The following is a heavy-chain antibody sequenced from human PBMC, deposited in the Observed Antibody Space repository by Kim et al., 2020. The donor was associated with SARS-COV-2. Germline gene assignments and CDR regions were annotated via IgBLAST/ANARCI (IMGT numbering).Heavy chain of an antibody. CDR3: AKDHPSSGWPTFDS. D-gene: IGHD6-19*01. CDR1: GFTFSRRA. CDR2: VNNNNNP. V-gene: IGHV3-23*05. Sequence: GGSLRLSCAASGFTFSRRAMSWVRQVPGKGLEWIASVNNNNNPYYADSVKGRFTVSRDNTKDTFYLQMNSLRADDTALYYCAKDHPSSGWPTFDSWGQGTLGAVSS. J-gene: IGHJ4*02.